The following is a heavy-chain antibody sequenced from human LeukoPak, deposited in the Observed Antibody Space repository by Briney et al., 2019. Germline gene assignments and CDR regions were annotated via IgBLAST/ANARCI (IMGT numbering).Heavy chain of an antibody. Sequence: GGSLRLSCAASGFTFSSYSMNWVRQAPGKGLEWVSSISSSSSYIYYADSVKGRFTISRDNAKNSLYLQMNSLRAEDTAVYCCARGSSIVAAFDYWGQGTLVTVSS. J-gene: IGHJ4*02. CDR1: GFTFSSYS. V-gene: IGHV3-21*01. CDR3: ARGSSIVAAFDY. CDR2: ISSSSSYI. D-gene: IGHD5-12*01.